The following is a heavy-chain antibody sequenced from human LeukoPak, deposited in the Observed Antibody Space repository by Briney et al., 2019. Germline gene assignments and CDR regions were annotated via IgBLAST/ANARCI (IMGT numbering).Heavy chain of an antibody. CDR2: ITSDASST. V-gene: IGHV3-74*01. J-gene: IGHJ3*02. Sequence: GGSLRLSCAASGFTFSNYWMHWVRRAPGKGLVWVSRITSDASSTSYADSVKGRFTISRDNAKNTLYLRMNRLRAEDTAAYYCAREFEGQEAGAYGSGSYDVFDIWGQGTMVTVSS. CDR1: GFTFSNYW. D-gene: IGHD3-10*01. CDR3: AREFEGQEAGAYGSGSYDVFDI.